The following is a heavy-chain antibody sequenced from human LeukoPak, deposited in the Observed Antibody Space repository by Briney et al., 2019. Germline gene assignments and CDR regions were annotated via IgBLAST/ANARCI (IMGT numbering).Heavy chain of an antibody. CDR1: GFTVSNSY. V-gene: IGHV3-53*01. J-gene: IGHJ6*02. CDR2: IYSEGTT. CDR3: ARESRLRRENYYYGLDV. Sequence: GGSLRLSCTGSGFTVSNSYMSWVRRAPGKGLEWVSLIYSEGTTYYADSVKGRFTISSDTSKNTLYLQMNSLRADDTAVYYCARESRLRRENYYYGLDVWGQGTTVTVSS. D-gene: IGHD1-26*01.